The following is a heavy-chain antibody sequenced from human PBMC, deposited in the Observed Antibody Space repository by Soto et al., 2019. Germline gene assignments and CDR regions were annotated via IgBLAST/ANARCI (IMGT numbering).Heavy chain of an antibody. CDR1: GFTFSSYA. CDR2: ISSNGGST. CDR3: ARGYCSGGSCYSGYYYYYMDV. D-gene: IGHD2-15*01. V-gene: IGHV3-64*01. J-gene: IGHJ6*03. Sequence: EVQLVESGGGLVQPGGSLRLSCAASGFTFSSYAMHWVRQAPGKGLEYVSAISSNGGSTYYANSVKGRFTISRDNSKNTLYLQMGSLRAEDMAVYYCARGYCSGGSCYSGYYYYYMDVWGKGTTVTVSS.